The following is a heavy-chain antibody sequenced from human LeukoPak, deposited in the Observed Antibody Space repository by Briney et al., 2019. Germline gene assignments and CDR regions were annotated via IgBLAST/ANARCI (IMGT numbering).Heavy chain of an antibody. V-gene: IGHV3-49*04. J-gene: IGHJ4*02. D-gene: IGHD3-22*01. CDR1: GFTFGDYA. CDR3: TRGLYYYDSSGYYLHHYFDY. CDR2: IRSKAYGGTT. Sequence: GGSLRLSCTASGFTFGDYAMSWVRQAPGKGLEWVGFIRSKAYGGTTEYAASVKGRLTISRDDSKSIAYLQMNSLKTEDTAVYYCTRGLYYYDSSGYYLHHYFDYWGQGTLVTVSS.